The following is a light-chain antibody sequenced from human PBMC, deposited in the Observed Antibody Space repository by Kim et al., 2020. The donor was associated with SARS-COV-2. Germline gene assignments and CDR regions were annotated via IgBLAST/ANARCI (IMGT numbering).Light chain of an antibody. CDR2: EVI. J-gene: IGLJ1*01. Sequence: QSVLTQPPSASGSPGQSVTISCTGTSSDVGGYNFVSWYQQHPGKAPKLLIYEVIKRPSGVPDRFSGSKSGNTASLTVSGLQAEDEADYYCSSYAGTKGVFGTGTKVTVL. CDR3: SSYAGTKGV. V-gene: IGLV2-8*01. CDR1: SSDVGGYNF.